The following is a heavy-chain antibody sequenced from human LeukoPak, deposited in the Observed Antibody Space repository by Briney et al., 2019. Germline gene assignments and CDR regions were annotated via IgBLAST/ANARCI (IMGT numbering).Heavy chain of an antibody. V-gene: IGHV3-33*03. Sequence: GRSLRLSCAASGFSFSSYCMHWVRQAPGKGLEWVSSIRFDGDFKHYVDSVKGRVTISRNNAENKVFLQMNNLRGEDTGVYYCARSVYGSGSYMDVWGQGTTVIVSS. J-gene: IGHJ6*01. CDR2: IRFDGDFK. D-gene: IGHD3-10*01. CDR1: GFSFSSYC. CDR3: ARSVYGSGSYMDV.